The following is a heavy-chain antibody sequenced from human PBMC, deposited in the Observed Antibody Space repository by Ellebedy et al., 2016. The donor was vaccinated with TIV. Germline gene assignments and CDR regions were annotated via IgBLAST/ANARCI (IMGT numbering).Heavy chain of an antibody. CDR3: ARRKVTTVVTNDAFDI. Sequence: GESLKISCKGSGYSFTSYWIGWVRQMPGKGLEWMGIIYPGDSDTRYSPSFQGQVTISADKSISTAYLQWSSLKASDTAMYYCARRKVTTVVTNDAFDIWGQGTMVTVSS. CDR2: IYPGDSDT. D-gene: IGHD4-23*01. CDR1: GYSFTSYW. J-gene: IGHJ3*02. V-gene: IGHV5-51*01.